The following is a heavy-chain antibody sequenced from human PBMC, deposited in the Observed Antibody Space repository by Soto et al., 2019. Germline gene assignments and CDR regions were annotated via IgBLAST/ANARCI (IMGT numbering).Heavy chain of an antibody. D-gene: IGHD4-17*01. CDR1: GGSISSGGYY. V-gene: IGHV4-31*03. CDR2: IFYSGST. CDR3: VRLDTTTTTILNY. Sequence: SETLSLTCTVSGGSISSGGYYWSWIRQHPGKGLEWIGYIFYSGSTYYNPSLKSRGDISADTSKNQISLRLTSVTAADTAVYFCVRLDTTTTTILNYWGQGALVTVS. J-gene: IGHJ4*02.